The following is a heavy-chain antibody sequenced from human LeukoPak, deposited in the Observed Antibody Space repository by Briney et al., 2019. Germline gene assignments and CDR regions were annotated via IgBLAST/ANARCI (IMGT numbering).Heavy chain of an antibody. D-gene: IGHD6-19*01. J-gene: IGHJ4*02. CDR1: GYTFTSYA. CDR2: INAGNGNT. V-gene: IGHV1-3*01. Sequence: ASVKVSCKASGYTFTSYAMHWVRQAPGQRLEWMGWINAGNGNTKYSQKFQGRVTITRDTSASTAYMELSSLRSEGTAVYYCARDRLADAFFDYWGQGTLVTVSS. CDR3: ARDRLADAFFDY.